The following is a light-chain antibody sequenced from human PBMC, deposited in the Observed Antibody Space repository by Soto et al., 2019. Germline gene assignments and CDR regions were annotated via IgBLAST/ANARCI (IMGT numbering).Light chain of an antibody. J-gene: IGKJ1*01. V-gene: IGKV3-20*01. CDR1: QTVRNNY. Sequence: EFVLTQSPGTLSLSPGERATLSCRASQTVRNNYLAWYQQKPGLAPRLLIYGASNRATGIPDRFSGSGSGTDFTLTISRLEPEDFAVYYCQQYGSSGTFGQGTKVDI. CDR3: QQYGSSGT. CDR2: GAS.